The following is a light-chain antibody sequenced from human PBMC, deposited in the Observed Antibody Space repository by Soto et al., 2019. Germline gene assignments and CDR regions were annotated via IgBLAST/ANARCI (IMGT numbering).Light chain of an antibody. CDR2: NVI. V-gene: IGLV2-11*01. J-gene: IGLJ1*01. CDR1: SSDVGGYNF. Sequence: QSALTQPRSVSGSPGQSVTISCTGTSSDVGGYNFVSWYQHHPGKAPKLMIYNVIQRPSGVPDRFSASKSGNTASLTISGLQAEDEADYYCCSYAGDSIYVFGTGTKVTVL. CDR3: CSYAGDSIYV.